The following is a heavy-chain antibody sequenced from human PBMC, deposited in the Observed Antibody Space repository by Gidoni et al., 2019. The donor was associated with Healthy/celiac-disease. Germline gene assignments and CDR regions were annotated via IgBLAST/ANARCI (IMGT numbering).Heavy chain of an antibody. CDR3: ARGEAYYDFWSGSTYYYYGMDV. Sequence: QVQLVQSGPEVKKPGDSVKVSCKASGYTFTSYDIHCMRQATGQGLEWMGWMNPNSGNTGYAQKFQGRVTMTRNTSISTAYMELSSLRSEDTAVYYCARGEAYYDFWSGSTYYYYGMDVWGQGTTVTVSS. CDR1: GYTFTSYD. D-gene: IGHD3-3*01. V-gene: IGHV1-8*01. J-gene: IGHJ6*02. CDR2: MNPNSGNT.